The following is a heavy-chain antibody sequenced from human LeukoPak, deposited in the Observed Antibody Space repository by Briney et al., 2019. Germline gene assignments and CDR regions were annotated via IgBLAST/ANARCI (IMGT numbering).Heavy chain of an antibody. D-gene: IGHD3-9*01. CDR2: IYYSGST. V-gene: IGHV4-59*01. Sequence: PSETLCLTCTVSGGSISSYYWSWIRQPPGKGLEWIGYIYYSGSTNYNPSLKSRVTISVDTSKNQFSLKLSSVTAADTAVYYCARGVSGVSYYDILTGYSPLDYWGQGTLVTVSS. CDR1: GGSISSYY. J-gene: IGHJ4*02. CDR3: ARGVSGVSYYDILTGYSPLDY.